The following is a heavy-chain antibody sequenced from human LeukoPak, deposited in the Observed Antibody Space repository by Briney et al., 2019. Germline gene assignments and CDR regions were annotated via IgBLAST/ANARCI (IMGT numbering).Heavy chain of an antibody. CDR1: GGSISSYY. CDR3: AREVYDSSGYYPYNWFDP. J-gene: IGHJ5*02. CDR2: IYTSGST. D-gene: IGHD3-22*01. Sequence: SETLSLTCTVSGGSISSYYWGWIRQPAGKGLEWIGRIYTSGSTNYNPSLKSRVTMSVDTSKNQFSLKLSSVTAADTAVYYCAREVYDSSGYYPYNWFDPWGQGTLVTVSS. V-gene: IGHV4-4*07.